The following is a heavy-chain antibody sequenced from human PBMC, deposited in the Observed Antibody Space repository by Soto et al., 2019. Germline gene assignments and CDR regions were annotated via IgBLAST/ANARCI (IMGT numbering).Heavy chain of an antibody. D-gene: IGHD4-17*01. CDR2: IYPGDSDT. Sequence: GESLKISCKGSGYSFTSYWIGWVRQMPGKGLEWMGIIYPGDSDTRYSPSFQGQVTISADKSISTAYLQWSSLKASDTAMYYCASTTGTVTPDRIYFDYWGQGTLVTVSS. CDR1: GYSFTSYW. V-gene: IGHV5-51*01. CDR3: ASTTGTVTPDRIYFDY. J-gene: IGHJ4*02.